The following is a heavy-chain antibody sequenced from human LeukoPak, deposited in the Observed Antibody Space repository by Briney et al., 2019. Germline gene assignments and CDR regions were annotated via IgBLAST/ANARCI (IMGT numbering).Heavy chain of an antibody. CDR2: IYYSGST. J-gene: IGHJ2*01. V-gene: IGHV4-59*08. Sequence: SETLSLTCTVSGGSISTYSWSWIRQPPGKGLEWIGYIYYSGSTNYNPSLKSRVTISVDTSKNQFSLKLSSVTAADTAVYYCARGQPTIERGSSSFFAPLDLWGRGTLVTVSS. D-gene: IGHD6-13*01. CDR1: GGSISTYS. CDR3: ARGQPTIERGSSSFFAPLDL.